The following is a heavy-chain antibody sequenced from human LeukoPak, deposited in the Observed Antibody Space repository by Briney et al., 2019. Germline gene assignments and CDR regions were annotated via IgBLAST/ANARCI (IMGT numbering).Heavy chain of an antibody. CDR1: GFTFNNYA. Sequence: GGSLRLSCAASGFTFNNYAIHWVRQAPGKGLEWVAVTSYDGGNKYYADSVKGRFTISRDNSKNTLYLQMNSLRAEDTAVYYCAKQELLCFDYWGQGTLVTVSS. D-gene: IGHD3-10*02. CDR2: TSYDGGNK. J-gene: IGHJ4*02. CDR3: AKQELLCFDY. V-gene: IGHV3-30-3*02.